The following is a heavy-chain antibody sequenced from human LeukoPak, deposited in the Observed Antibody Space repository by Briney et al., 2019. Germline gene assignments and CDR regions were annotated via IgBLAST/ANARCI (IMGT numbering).Heavy chain of an antibody. J-gene: IGHJ4*02. Sequence: ASVKVSCKTSGYTFTDYYMHWVRQAPGQGLEWMAWINPNSGGTNYAQKFQGRVTMTEDTSTDTAYMELSSLRSEDTAVYYCATGSYGGNYPLDYWGQGTLVTVSS. V-gene: IGHV1-2*02. CDR2: INPNSGGT. CDR1: GYTFTDYY. CDR3: ATGSYGGNYPLDY. D-gene: IGHD4-23*01.